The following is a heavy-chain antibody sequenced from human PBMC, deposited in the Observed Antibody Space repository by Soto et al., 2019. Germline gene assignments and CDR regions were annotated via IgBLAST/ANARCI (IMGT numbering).Heavy chain of an antibody. J-gene: IGHJ6*02. CDR2: INPSGGST. CDR1: GYTFTSYY. D-gene: IGHD5-12*01. V-gene: IGHV1-46*01. CDR3: ARERGYSGYDYYYYGMDV. Sequence: QVQLVQSGAEVKKPGASVKGSCKASGYTFTSYYMHWVRQAPGQGLEWMGIINPSGGSTSYAQKFQGRVTMTRDTSTSTVYMELSSLRSEDTAVYYCARERGYSGYDYYYYGMDVWGQGTTVTVSS.